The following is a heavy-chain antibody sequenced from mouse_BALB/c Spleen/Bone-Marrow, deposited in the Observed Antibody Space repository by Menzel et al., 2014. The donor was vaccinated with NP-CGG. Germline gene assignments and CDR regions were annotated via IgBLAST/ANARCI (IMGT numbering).Heavy chain of an antibody. J-gene: IGHJ3*01. V-gene: IGHV14-3*02. CDR2: IDPANGNT. D-gene: IGHD2-10*02. CDR3: ARSGGYXXYLAWFAY. CDR1: GFNIKDTY. Sequence: VQLQQPGAELVKPGASVKLSCTASGFNIKDTYMHWVKQRPEQGLEWIGRIDPANGNTKYDPKFQGKATTTADTSSNTAYLQLSSLTSEDTAVYYCARSGGYXXYLAWFAYWGQGTLVTVSA.